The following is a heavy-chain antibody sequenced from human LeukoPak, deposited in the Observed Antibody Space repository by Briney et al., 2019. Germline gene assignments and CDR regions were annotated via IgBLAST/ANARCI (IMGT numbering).Heavy chain of an antibody. D-gene: IGHD6-25*01. Sequence: GGSLRLSCTASGFTFDDSAMHWVRHAPGKGLEWVSGISWNSGSIAYADSVKGRFTISRDNAKNSLYLQMNSLRAEDTAVYYCARDSYTQRYDYWGQGTLVTVSS. CDR1: GFTFDDSA. V-gene: IGHV3-9*01. CDR2: ISWNSGSI. CDR3: ARDSYTQRYDY. J-gene: IGHJ4*02.